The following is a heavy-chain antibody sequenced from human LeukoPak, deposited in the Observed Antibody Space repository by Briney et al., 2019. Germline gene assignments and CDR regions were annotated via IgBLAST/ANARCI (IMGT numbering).Heavy chain of an antibody. Sequence: GRSLRLSCAASGFTFSSYGMHWVRQAPGKGLEWVAFIRYDGSNKYYADSVKGRFTISRDNSKNTLYLQMNSLRAEDTAVYYCAKALVINAYYFDYWGQGTLVTVSS. CDR2: IRYDGSNK. J-gene: IGHJ4*02. CDR3: AKALVINAYYFDY. V-gene: IGHV3-30*02. CDR1: GFTFSSYG. D-gene: IGHD3-9*01.